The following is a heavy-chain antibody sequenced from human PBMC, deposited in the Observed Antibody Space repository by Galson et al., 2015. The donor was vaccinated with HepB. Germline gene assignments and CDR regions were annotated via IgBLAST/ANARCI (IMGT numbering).Heavy chain of an antibody. J-gene: IGHJ6*03. D-gene: IGHD6-13*01. CDR2: INPSGGST. CDR1: GYTFTSYY. Sequence: SVKVSCKASGYTFTSYYMHWVRQAPGQGLEWMGIINPSGGSTSYAQKFQGRVTMTRDTSTSTVYMELSSLRSEDTAVYYCARDLASKFQQLVPLYYYCYMDVWGKGTTVTVSS. V-gene: IGHV1-46*03. CDR3: ARDLASKFQQLVPLYYYCYMDV.